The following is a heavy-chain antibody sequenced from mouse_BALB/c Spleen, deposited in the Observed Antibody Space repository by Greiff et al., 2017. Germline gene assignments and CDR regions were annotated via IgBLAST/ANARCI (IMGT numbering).Heavy chain of an antibody. CDR3: ARQGITTVVADD. D-gene: IGHD1-1*01. V-gene: IGHV5-12-1*01. CDR1: GFAFSSYD. J-gene: IGHJ4*01. CDR2: ISSGGGST. Sequence: EVKLMESGGGLVKPGGSLKLSCAASGFAFSSYDMSWVRQTPEKRLEWVAYISSGGGSTYYPDTVKGRFTISRDNAKNTLYLRMSSLKSEDTAMYYCARQGITTVVADDWGQGTSVTVSS.